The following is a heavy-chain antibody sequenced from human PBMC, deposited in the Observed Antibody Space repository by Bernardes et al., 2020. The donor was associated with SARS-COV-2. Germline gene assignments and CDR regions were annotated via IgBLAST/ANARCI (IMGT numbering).Heavy chain of an antibody. J-gene: IGHJ6*02. CDR2: IGTAGDT. Sequence: GGSLRLSCAASGFTFSSYDMHWVRQATGKGLEWVSAIGTAGDTYYPGSVKGRFTISRENAKNSLYLQMNSLRAGDTAVYYCARGRYCSGGSCPVVDYYGMDGWGQGTTVTVSS. V-gene: IGHV3-13*01. CDR1: GFTFSSYD. CDR3: ARGRYCSGGSCPVVDYYGMDG. D-gene: IGHD2-15*01.